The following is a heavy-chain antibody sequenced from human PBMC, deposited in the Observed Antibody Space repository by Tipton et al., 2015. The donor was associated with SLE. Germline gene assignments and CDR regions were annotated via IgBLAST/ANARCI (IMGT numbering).Heavy chain of an antibody. D-gene: IGHD2-21*02. CDR1: GGSISSDH. Sequence: LRLSCSVSGGSISSDHWIWIRQPPGKGLEWLGYISDGGGTNYNPSLKSRVTISVDPAKNQFSLKLTSVTAPDTAVYYCARVFTVRDEIHWYFDLWGRGTLVTVSS. J-gene: IGHJ2*01. V-gene: IGHV4-4*09. CDR2: ISDGGGT. CDR3: ARVFTVRDEIHWYFDL.